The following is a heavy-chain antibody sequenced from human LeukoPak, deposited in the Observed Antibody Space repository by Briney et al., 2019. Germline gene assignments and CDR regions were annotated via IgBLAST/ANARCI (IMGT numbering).Heavy chain of an antibody. CDR3: ACTREYKYDVWNYYFDF. CDR2: INHSGST. J-gene: IGHJ4*02. D-gene: IGHD3/OR15-3a*01. Sequence: SETLSLTCAVYGGSFSGYYWSWIRLPPGKGLEWIGEINHSGSTNYNPSLKSRVTISIDTSKNQFSLKLSSVTAADTAIYYCACTREYKYDVWNYYFDFWGQGTLVTVSS. CDR1: GGSFSGYY. V-gene: IGHV4-34*01.